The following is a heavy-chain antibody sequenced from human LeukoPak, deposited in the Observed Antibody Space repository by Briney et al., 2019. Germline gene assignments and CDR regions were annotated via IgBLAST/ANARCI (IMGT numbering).Heavy chain of an antibody. CDR2: IRSKAYGGTT. D-gene: IGHD6-19*01. V-gene: IGHV3-49*03. Sequence: GGSLRLSCTVSGFTFGDYLINWFRQAPGKGLEWVGFIRSKAYGGTTEYAASVKGRFTISRDDSKSIAHLQMNSLKTEDTAVYYCASGSGWYSPDYWGQGTLVTVSS. J-gene: IGHJ4*02. CDR3: ASGSGWYSPDY. CDR1: GFTFGDYL.